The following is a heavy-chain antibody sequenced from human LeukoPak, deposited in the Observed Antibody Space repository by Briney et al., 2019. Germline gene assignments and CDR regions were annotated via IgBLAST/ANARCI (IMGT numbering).Heavy chain of an antibody. J-gene: IGHJ3*02. Sequence: GGSLRLSCAASGFTFRSYSMNWVRQAPGKGLEWVSSISSSSSYIYYTDSVKGRFTISRDNAKNSLYLQMNSLRAEDTAVYYCASPMTTVTTNSFDIWGQGTMVTVSS. V-gene: IGHV3-21*01. D-gene: IGHD4-17*01. CDR1: GFTFRSYS. CDR3: ASPMTTVTTNSFDI. CDR2: ISSSSSYI.